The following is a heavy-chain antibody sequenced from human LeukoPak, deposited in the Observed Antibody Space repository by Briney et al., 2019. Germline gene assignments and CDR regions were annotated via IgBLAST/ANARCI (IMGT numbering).Heavy chain of an antibody. CDR2: INPNSGGT. V-gene: IGHV1-2*02. Sequence: ASVKVSFKASGYTFTGYYMHWVRQAPGQGLEWMGWINPNSGGTNYAQKFQGRVTMTRDTSISTAYMELSRLRSDDTAVYYCARDSWGKYGMDVWGQGTTVTVSS. J-gene: IGHJ6*02. CDR1: GYTFTGYY. D-gene: IGHD3-16*01. CDR3: ARDSWGKYGMDV.